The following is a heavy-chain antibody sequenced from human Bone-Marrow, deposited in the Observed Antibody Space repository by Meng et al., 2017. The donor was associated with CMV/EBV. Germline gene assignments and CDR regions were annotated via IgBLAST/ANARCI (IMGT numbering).Heavy chain of an antibody. CDR1: GFTFDDYA. J-gene: IGHJ4*02. CDR2: ISWNSGSI. D-gene: IGHD5-18*01. CDR3: AKERGYSYGSFDY. Sequence: GGSLRPSCAASGFTFDDYAMHWVRQAPGKGLEWVSGISWNSGSIGYADSVKGRFTISRDNAKNSLYLQMNSLRAEDTALYYCAKERGYSYGSFDYWGQGTLVTVSS. V-gene: IGHV3-9*01.